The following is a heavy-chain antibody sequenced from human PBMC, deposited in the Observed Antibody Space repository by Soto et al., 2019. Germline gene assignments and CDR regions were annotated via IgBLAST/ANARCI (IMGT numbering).Heavy chain of an antibody. Sequence: EVQLVESGGGLIQPGGSLKLSCAASGFTVGNNYMSWVRQAPGKGLESVSLIYSTGTTKYADAVKGRFTVSRDNAKNTLYLQMNSVRAEDTAVYYCAKEGRGSGSHYNSFGYWGQGTLVTVSS. CDR2: IYSTGTT. CDR3: AKEGRGSGSHYNSFGY. J-gene: IGHJ4*02. CDR1: GFTVGNNY. D-gene: IGHD3-10*01. V-gene: IGHV3-53*01.